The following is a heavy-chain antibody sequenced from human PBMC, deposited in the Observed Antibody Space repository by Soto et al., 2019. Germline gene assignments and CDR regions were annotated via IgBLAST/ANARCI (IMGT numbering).Heavy chain of an antibody. CDR1: GGTFSSYA. V-gene: IGHV1-69*01. CDR3: ARGNITMVRGVIITPYYYYGMDV. Sequence: QVQLVQSGAEVKKPGSSVKVSCKASGGTFSSYAISWVRQAPGQGLEWMGGIIPIFGTANYAQKFRGRVTITADESTSTAYMELSSLRSEDTAVYYCARGNITMVRGVIITPYYYYGMDVWGQGTTVTVSS. J-gene: IGHJ6*02. D-gene: IGHD3-10*01. CDR2: IIPIFGTA.